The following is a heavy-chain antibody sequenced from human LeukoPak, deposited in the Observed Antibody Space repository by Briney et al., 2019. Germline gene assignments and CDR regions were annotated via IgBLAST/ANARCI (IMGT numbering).Heavy chain of an antibody. Sequence: PGGSLRLSCAASGFTFSSYAMSWVRQAPGKGLEWVSAISGSGDSTYYADSVKGRFTISRDNSKNTLYLQMNSLRAEDTAVYYCAMKTTAYYYYGMDVWGQGTTVTVSS. V-gene: IGHV3-23*01. J-gene: IGHJ6*02. CDR3: AMKTTAYYYYGMDV. CDR2: ISGSGDST. D-gene: IGHD4-11*01. CDR1: GFTFSSYA.